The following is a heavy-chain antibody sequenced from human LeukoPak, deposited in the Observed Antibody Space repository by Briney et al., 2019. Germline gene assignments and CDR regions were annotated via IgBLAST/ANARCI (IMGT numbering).Heavy chain of an antibody. D-gene: IGHD2-2*01. Sequence: PGRSLRLSCAASGFTFSSYAMHWVRQAPGKGLEWVAVISYDGSNKYYADSVKGRFTISRDNSKNTLYLQMNSLRAEDTAVYYCARDSTMEYQLLSKAFGRNYYYGMDVWGQGTTVTVSS. V-gene: IGHV3-30*04. CDR2: ISYDGSNK. CDR1: GFTFSSYA. CDR3: ARDSTMEYQLLSKAFGRNYYYGMDV. J-gene: IGHJ6*02.